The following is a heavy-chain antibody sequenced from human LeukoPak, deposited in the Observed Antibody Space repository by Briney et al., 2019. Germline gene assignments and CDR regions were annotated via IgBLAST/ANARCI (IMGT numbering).Heavy chain of an antibody. D-gene: IGHD3-22*01. CDR2: ISSSSSFR. CDR1: GFNFSSYS. CDR3: ARESSGYFY. J-gene: IGHJ4*02. Sequence: GGSLRLSCAASGFNFSSYSMNWVRQAPGKGLEWVSSISSSSSFRYYADSVKCRFTISRDNARNSLYLQMNSLRAEDTAVYYCARESSGYFYWGQGTLVTVSS. V-gene: IGHV3-21*01.